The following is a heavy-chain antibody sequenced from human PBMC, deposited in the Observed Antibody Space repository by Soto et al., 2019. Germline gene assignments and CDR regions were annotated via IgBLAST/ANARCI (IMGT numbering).Heavy chain of an antibody. Sequence: QVQLVQSGAEVKKPGASVKISCKASGYTFTSYYVHWVRQAPGQGLEWMGIINPSGGTTRYAQKFQGRVTMTRDTSTSTVYMERSSLRSEDAAVYFCARDRRVIEPAGWSTGWFDPWGQGTLVTVSS. D-gene: IGHD2-2*01. CDR1: GYTFTSYY. CDR3: ARDRRVIEPAGWSTGWFDP. CDR2: INPSGGTT. V-gene: IGHV1-46*01. J-gene: IGHJ5*02.